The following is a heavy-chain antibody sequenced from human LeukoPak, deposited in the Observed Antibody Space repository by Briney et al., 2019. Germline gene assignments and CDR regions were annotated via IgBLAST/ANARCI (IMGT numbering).Heavy chain of an antibody. CDR1: DDSIRSSTFSSSYY. D-gene: IGHD3/OR15-3a*01. J-gene: IGHJ3*02. CDR2: LYYGGRV. Sequence: SETLFLTCTVSDDSIRSSTFSSSYYWGWIRQPPGKGLEWIGSLYYGGRVYNNPSLKNRITISVDRSQNHFSLRLTSVTAADTAVYFCARHLLRDFWTGYLGFDAFDIWGQGLMVTVSS. CDR3: ARHLLRDFWTGYLGFDAFDI. V-gene: IGHV4-39*01.